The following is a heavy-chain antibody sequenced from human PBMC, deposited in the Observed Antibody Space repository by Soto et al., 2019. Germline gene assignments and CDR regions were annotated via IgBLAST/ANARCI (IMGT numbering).Heavy chain of an antibody. D-gene: IGHD6-19*01. J-gene: IGHJ4*02. CDR2: ISPSGAAT. Sequence: GGSLRLSCVASGITFSNYAMSWVRQAPGKGLEWVSAISPSGAATYYADSVKGRFTISRDNSKNTLSLQMDSLRVEDTAVYYCAKENPVAVAGYWGQGTLVTVSS. CDR1: GITFSNYA. CDR3: AKENPVAVAGY. V-gene: IGHV3-23*01.